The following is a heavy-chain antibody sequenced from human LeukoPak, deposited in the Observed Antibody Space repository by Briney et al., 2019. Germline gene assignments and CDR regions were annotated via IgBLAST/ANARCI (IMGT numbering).Heavy chain of an antibody. CDR2: IYSGGST. J-gene: IGHJ4*02. V-gene: IGHV3-66*02. Sequence: GGSLRLSCAASGFTVSSTYMSWVRQAPGKGLDWVSVIYSGGSTFYADSVKGRFTISRDTSKNTLYLQMHSLRPEDTAVYYCASDSNYAHWGQGTLVAVSS. D-gene: IGHD2-2*01. CDR3: ASDSNYAH. CDR1: GFTVSSTY.